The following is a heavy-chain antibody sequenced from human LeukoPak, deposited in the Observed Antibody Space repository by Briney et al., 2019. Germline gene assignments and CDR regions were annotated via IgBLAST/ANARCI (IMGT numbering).Heavy chain of an antibody. D-gene: IGHD4-17*01. V-gene: IGHV3-23*01. CDR3: ARSYKIKTTVTRQSGPDY. CDR2: ISGSGGST. CDR1: GFTFSSYA. Sequence: GGSLRLSCAASGFTFSSYAMSWVRQAPGKGLEWVSYISGSGGSTYYADSVKGRFTISRDNSKNTLYLQMNSLRVEDTAVYYCARSYKIKTTVTRQSGPDYWGQGTLVTVSS. J-gene: IGHJ4*02.